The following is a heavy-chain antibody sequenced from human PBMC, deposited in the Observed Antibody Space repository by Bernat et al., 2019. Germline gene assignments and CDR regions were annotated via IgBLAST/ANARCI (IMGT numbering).Heavy chain of an antibody. CDR2: ITGSGDTT. J-gene: IGHJ4*02. D-gene: IGHD3-16*01. Sequence: EVQLLESGGGLVQPGGSLRLSCAASGFTFSNSGMSWVRQAPGKGLEWVSSITGSGDTTFYSDSAKGRFTMSRDNSKNTLYLQMNSLRAEDTAIYYCAKGGELGSNVYFDYWGQGALVAVSS. CDR1: GFTFSNSG. CDR3: AKGGELGSNVYFDY. V-gene: IGHV3-23*01.